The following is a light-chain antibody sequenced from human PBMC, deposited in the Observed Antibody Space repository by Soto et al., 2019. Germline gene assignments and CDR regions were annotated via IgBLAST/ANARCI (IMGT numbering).Light chain of an antibody. CDR1: QSIGSW. CDR3: QHYNSYPWT. Sequence: DIQRTQSHSTLSASVGDRVTISCRASQSIGSWVAWSKQKPGRAPKLRSYRASILENGVPRRCSGSGSGTEFTLTSSSLQPDDFATYFCQHYNSYPWTVGQGTKVDIK. J-gene: IGKJ1*01. CDR2: RAS. V-gene: IGKV1-5*03.